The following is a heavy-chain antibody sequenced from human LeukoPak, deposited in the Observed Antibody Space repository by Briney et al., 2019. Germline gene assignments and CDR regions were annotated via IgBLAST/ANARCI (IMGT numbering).Heavy chain of an antibody. D-gene: IGHD3-10*01. CDR2: IYYSGST. CDR1: GYSISSGYY. CDR3: ARDVDYGSGTLDY. Sequence: SETLSLTCTVSGYSISSGYYWSWIRQPPGKGLEWIGYIYYSGSTNYNPSLKSRVTISVDTSKNQFSLKLSSVTAADTAVYYCARDVDYGSGTLDYWGQGTLVTVSS. J-gene: IGHJ4*02. V-gene: IGHV4-61*01.